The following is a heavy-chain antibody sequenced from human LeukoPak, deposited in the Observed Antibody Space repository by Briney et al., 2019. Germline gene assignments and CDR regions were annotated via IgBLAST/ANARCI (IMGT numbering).Heavy chain of an antibody. CDR3: ARAQKYNYDFWSGSSYYYYYMDV. CDR2: INSDGSST. D-gene: IGHD3-3*01. J-gene: IGHJ6*03. Sequence: GGSLRLSCAASGFTFSSYWMHWVPQAPGKGLVGVSRINSDGSSTSYADSVKGRFTISRDNAKNTLYLQMNSLRAEDTAVYYCARAQKYNYDFWSGSSYYYYYMDVWGKGTTVTVSS. V-gene: IGHV3-74*01. CDR1: GFTFSSYW.